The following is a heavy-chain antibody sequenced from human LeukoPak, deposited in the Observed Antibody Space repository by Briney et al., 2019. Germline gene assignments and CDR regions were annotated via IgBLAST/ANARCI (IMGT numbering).Heavy chain of an antibody. V-gene: IGHV1-3*01. CDR1: GYTCTSYA. CDR2: INAGNGNT. D-gene: IGHD2-21*01. Sequence: ASVKVSCKASGYTCTSYAMHWVRQAPGQRLEWMGWINAGNGNTKYSQKFQGRVTITRDTSASTAYMELSSLRSEDTAVYCCARARLKSPVVVSDYWGQGTLVTVSS. J-gene: IGHJ4*02. CDR3: ARARLKSPVVVSDY.